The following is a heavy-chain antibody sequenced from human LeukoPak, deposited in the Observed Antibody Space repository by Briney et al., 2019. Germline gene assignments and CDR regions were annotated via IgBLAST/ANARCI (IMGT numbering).Heavy chain of an antibody. CDR2: ISAYNGNT. CDR3: ARDPSNTSGWKTWFDP. J-gene: IGHJ5*02. D-gene: IGHD6-19*01. Sequence: ASVKVSCKASGYTFSTYGFSWVRQAPGQGLEWMGWISAYNGNTKYAQNLQGRVTMTTDTSTSTAYLELRSLRSDDTAVYYCARDPSNTSGWKTWFDPWGQGTLVTVSS. V-gene: IGHV1-18*01. CDR1: GYTFSTYG.